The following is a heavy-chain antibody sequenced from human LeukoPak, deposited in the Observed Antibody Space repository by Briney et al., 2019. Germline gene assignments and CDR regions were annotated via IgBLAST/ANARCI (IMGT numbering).Heavy chain of an antibody. V-gene: IGHV4-30-2*01. CDR3: ARNYGDYVRFAFDI. CDR2: IYHSGST. Sequence: SNSLTITTTVSGASISSCGYSWSWIRQPPGKGLEWIGYIYHSGSTYYNPSLKSRVTISVDRSKNQFSLKLSSVTAADTAVYYCARNYGDYVRFAFDIWGQGTMVTVSS. J-gene: IGHJ3*02. CDR1: GASISSCGYS. D-gene: IGHD4-17*01.